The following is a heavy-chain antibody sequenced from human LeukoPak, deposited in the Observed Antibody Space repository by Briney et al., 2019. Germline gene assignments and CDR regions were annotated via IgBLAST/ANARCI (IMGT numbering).Heavy chain of an antibody. CDR2: ISSTSTTI. V-gene: IGHV3-48*04. Sequence: GGSLRLSCAASGFTFNTYSINWVRQAPGKGLEWVSYISSTSTTIYYADSVKGRFTISRDNAKNTLYLQMNSLRAEDTAVYYCAREAVAGTFDYWGQGTLVTVPS. J-gene: IGHJ4*02. CDR1: GFTFNTYS. CDR3: AREAVAGTFDY. D-gene: IGHD6-19*01.